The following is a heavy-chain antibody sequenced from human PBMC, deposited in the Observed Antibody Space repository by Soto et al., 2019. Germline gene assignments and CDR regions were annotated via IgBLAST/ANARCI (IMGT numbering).Heavy chain of an antibody. V-gene: IGHV3-23*01. CDR1: GFTFSSYA. J-gene: IGHJ6*02. Sequence: GGSLRLSCAASGFTFSSYAMSWVRQAPGKGLEWVSAINGSGGSTYYADSVKGRFTISRDNSKNTLYLQMNSLRAEDTAVYYCAKIYSSSWYRHYYYGMDVWGQGTTVTVSS. CDR2: INGSGGST. CDR3: AKIYSSSWYRHYYYGMDV. D-gene: IGHD6-13*01.